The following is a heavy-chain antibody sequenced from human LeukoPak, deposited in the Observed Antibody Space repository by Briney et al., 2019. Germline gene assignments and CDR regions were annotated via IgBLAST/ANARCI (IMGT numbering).Heavy chain of an antibody. Sequence: GGSLRLSCAASGFIFTSYAMHWVRQAPGKGLEWVAVISYDGSNKYYADSVKGRFTISKDTSKNTLYLQMSSLRAEDAAIYYCAKRGSKWDLDNWGQGTLVTVSS. J-gene: IGHJ4*02. CDR3: AKRGSKWDLDN. V-gene: IGHV3-33*06. D-gene: IGHD1-26*01. CDR2: ISYDGSNK. CDR1: GFIFTSYA.